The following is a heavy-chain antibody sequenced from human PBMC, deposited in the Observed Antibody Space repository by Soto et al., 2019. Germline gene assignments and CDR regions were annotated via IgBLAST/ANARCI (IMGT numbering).Heavy chain of an antibody. J-gene: IGHJ5*02. CDR2: INPSGGST. V-gene: IGHV1-46*01. CDR1: GYTFTSYY. D-gene: IGHD3-22*01. Sequence: ASVKVSCKASGYTFTSYYMHWVRQAPGQGLEWMGIINPSGGSTSYAQKFQGRVTMTRDTSTSTVYMELSSLRSEDTAVYYCARSATYYYDSSGIMGNWFDPWGQGTQVTVSS. CDR3: ARSATYYYDSSGIMGNWFDP.